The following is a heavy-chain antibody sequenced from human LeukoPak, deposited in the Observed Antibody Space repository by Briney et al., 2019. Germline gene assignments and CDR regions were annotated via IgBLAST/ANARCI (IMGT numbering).Heavy chain of an antibody. V-gene: IGHV3-20*04. CDR2: INWNGGST. CDR3: ARRVREGSCSGGSCYSLGY. CDR1: GFTGYG. D-gene: IGHD2-15*01. J-gene: IGHJ4*02. Sequence: GGSLRLSCAASGFTGYGMSWVRQAPGKGLEWVSGINWNGGSTGYADSVKGRFTISRDNAKNSLYLQMNSLRAEDTAVYYCARRVREGSCSGGSCYSLGYWGQGTLVTVSS.